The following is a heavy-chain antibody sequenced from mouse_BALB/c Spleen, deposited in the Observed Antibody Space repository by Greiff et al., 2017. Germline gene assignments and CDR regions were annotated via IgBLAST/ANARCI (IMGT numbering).Heavy chain of an antibody. CDR1: GYTFTDYY. Sequence: LQESGPELVKPGASVKISCKASGYTFTDYYINWVKQKPGQGLEWIGWIYPGSGNTKYNEKFKGKATLTVDTSSSTAYMQLSSLTSEDTAVYFCARMSGLRRPMFAYWGQGTLVTVSA. CDR3: ARMSGLRRPMFAY. J-gene: IGHJ3*01. D-gene: IGHD2-2*01. CDR2: IYPGSGNT. V-gene: IGHV1-84*02.